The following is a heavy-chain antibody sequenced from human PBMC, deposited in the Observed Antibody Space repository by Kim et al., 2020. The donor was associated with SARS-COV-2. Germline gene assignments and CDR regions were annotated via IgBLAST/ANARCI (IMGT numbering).Heavy chain of an antibody. CDR1: GGSVSSGSYY. Sequence: SETLSLTCTVSGGSVSSGSYYWSWIRQPPGKGLEWIGYIYYSGSTNYNPSLKSRVTISVDTSKNQFSLKLSSVTAADTAVYYCARATPVWYYDSRGQSVSLDYWGQGTLVTVST. V-gene: IGHV4-61*01. CDR3: ARATPVWYYDSRGQSVSLDY. J-gene: IGHJ4*02. D-gene: IGHD3-22*01. CDR2: IYYSGST.